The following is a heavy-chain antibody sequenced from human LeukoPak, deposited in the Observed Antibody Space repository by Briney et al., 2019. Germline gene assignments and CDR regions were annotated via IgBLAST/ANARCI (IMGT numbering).Heavy chain of an antibody. D-gene: IGHD3-16*01. J-gene: IGHJ4*02. CDR2: ISAFNYII. CDR3: TRGSSISAQGDT. V-gene: IGHV1-18*01. Sequence: ASVKVSCKTSGYSFSHYGISWWRQAPGQGLEWVGWISAFNYIIEYAQKFQGRVTMTQDTATSTAYMELRSLTSDDTAVFYCTRGSSISAQGDTWGQGTLVTVSS. CDR1: GYSFSHYG.